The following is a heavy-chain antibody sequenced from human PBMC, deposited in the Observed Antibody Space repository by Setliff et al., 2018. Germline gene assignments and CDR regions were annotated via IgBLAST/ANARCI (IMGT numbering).Heavy chain of an antibody. D-gene: IGHD5-12*01. Sequence: PGGSLRLSCAASGFTFTNAWMSWVRQAPGKGLEWVGRIKSKTDGGTTDYAAPVKGRFTISRDDSKNTLYLQMNSLKTEDTAVYFCTTDPVGNSGFDVWGQGTMVTVSS. CDR2: IKSKTDGGTT. V-gene: IGHV3-15*01. CDR3: TTDPVGNSGFDV. J-gene: IGHJ3*01. CDR1: GFTFTNAW.